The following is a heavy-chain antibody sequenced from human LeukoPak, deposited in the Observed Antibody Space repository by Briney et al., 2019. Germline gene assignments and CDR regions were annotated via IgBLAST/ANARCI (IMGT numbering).Heavy chain of an antibody. CDR2: ISGSGGST. D-gene: IGHD3-10*01. J-gene: IGHJ4*02. Sequence: GGSLRLSCAASGFTFSSYAMSWVRQAPGKGLEWVSAISGSGGSTYYADSVKGRFTISRDNSKNTLYLQMNSLRAEDTAVYYCAKVGMTTPSVVRGVIITFLPLFDYWGQGTLVTVSS. CDR3: AKVGMTTPSVVRGVIITFLPLFDY. V-gene: IGHV3-23*01. CDR1: GFTFSSYA.